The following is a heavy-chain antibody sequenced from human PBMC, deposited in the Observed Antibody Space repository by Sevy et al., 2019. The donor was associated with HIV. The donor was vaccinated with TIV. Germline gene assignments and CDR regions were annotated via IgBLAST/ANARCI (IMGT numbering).Heavy chain of an antibody. J-gene: IGHJ4*02. Sequence: GGSLRLSCAASGFDFSTYWMHWVRQAPGNGLVWVSRIMGDGSRRSHADSVKGRFTISRDNAKNTLYLQMNSLRAEDTALYFCARDPFGGYYFDHWGPGTLVTVSS. CDR3: ARDPFGGYYFDH. D-gene: IGHD3-16*01. CDR2: IMGDGSRR. V-gene: IGHV3-74*01. CDR1: GFDFSTYW.